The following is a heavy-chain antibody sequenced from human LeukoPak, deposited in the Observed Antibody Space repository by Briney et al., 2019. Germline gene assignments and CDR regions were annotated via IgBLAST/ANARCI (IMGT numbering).Heavy chain of an antibody. CDR1: GFTFSRYW. J-gene: IGHJ3*02. V-gene: IGHV3-74*01. CDR2: INSDGSSR. Sequence: GGSLRLSCAASGFTFSRYWMHWVRQAPGKGLVWVSRINSDGSSRSYADSVKGRFTISRDNAKNTLDLQMNSLRAEDTAVYYCASPEWLPDAIDIWGQGTMVTVSS. D-gene: IGHD3-3*01. CDR3: ASPEWLPDAIDI.